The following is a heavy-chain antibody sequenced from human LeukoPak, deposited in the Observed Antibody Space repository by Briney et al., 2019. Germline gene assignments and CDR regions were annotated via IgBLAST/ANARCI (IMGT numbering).Heavy chain of an antibody. CDR3: ARVRQPDNHPESRFDL. Sequence: SETLSLTCSVSGDSISIGDYRWSWIRQSPGKGLEWIGYIYYSGSTYYNPSLKSRVTISVDTSKNQFSLKLSSVTAADTAVYYCARVRQPDNHPESRFDLWGRGTLVTVSS. CDR2: IYYSGST. CDR1: GDSISIGDYR. D-gene: IGHD3-9*01. J-gene: IGHJ2*01. V-gene: IGHV4-30-4*01.